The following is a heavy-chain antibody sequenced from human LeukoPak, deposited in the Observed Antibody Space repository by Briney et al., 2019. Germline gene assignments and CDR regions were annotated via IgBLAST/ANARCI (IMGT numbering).Heavy chain of an antibody. CDR2: IIPIVGIA. V-gene: IGHV1-69*04. CDR1: GGTFSSYA. J-gene: IGHJ4*02. Sequence: SVKVSCKASGGTFSSYAISWVRQAPGQGLEWMGTIIPIVGIANHAQKFQGRVTITADKSTSTAYMELSSLRSEDTAVYYCARDGEMATIYFDYWGQGSLVTVSS. CDR3: ARDGEMATIYFDY. D-gene: IGHD5-24*01.